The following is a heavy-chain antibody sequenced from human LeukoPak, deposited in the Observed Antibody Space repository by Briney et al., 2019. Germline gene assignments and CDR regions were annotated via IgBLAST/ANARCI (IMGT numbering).Heavy chain of an antibody. V-gene: IGHV1-18*01. Sequence: ASVSVSSTASGDTFTRFGISWVRHAPGQGREWMGWICAYNGNTNYAQKVQGRGTMTTDTSTSTAYTVLRSLRSDGTAVYYGARERYSSGRYYYYHGMDVWGQGTTVTVSS. J-gene: IGHJ6*02. CDR1: GDTFTRFG. CDR3: ARERYSSGRYYYYHGMDV. D-gene: IGHD6-19*01. CDR2: ICAYNGNT.